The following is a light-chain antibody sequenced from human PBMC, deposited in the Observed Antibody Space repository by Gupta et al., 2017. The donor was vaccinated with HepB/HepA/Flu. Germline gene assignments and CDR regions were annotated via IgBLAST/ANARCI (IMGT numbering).Light chain of an antibody. V-gene: IGLV1-44*01. CDR3: ATWDDTMNGPV. CDR1: STNIGSNT. CDR2: NNS. J-gene: IGLJ2*01. Sequence: QSGLTQPPSAPGTPGQRVTISCSGGSTNIGSNTVNWYQQLPGPAPKLLIYNNSQRPSGVPDRFSGSKSGTSASLAISGLQSADEADYYCATWDDTMNGPVFGGGTKLTVL.